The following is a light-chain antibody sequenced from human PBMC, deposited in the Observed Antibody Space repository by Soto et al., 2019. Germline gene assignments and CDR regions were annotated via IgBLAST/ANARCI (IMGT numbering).Light chain of an antibody. CDR2: AAS. V-gene: IGKV1-39*01. Sequence: DIQMTQSPSSLSASVEDRVIITCRASQSISNHLNWYQQKPGKAPKLLIFAASSLQSGVPSRFSGSRSGPDFTLTISSLQPEDFATYYCPQSYSSPPTFGQGTKVDI. CDR3: PQSYSSPPT. J-gene: IGKJ1*01. CDR1: QSISNH.